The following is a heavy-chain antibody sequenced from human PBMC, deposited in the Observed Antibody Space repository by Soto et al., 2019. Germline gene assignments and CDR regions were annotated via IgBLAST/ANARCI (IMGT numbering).Heavy chain of an antibody. V-gene: IGHV3-33*01. CDR3: ARDQDWAVGRTFDY. CDR1: GFTFSSYG. J-gene: IGHJ4*02. CDR2: IWYDGSNK. Sequence: GGSLRLSCAASGFTFSSYGMHWVRQAPGKGLEWVAVIWYDGSNKYYADSVKGRFTISRDNSKNTLYLQINSLRAEDTAVYYCARDQDWAVGRTFDYWGQGTLVTVSS. D-gene: IGHD3-10*01.